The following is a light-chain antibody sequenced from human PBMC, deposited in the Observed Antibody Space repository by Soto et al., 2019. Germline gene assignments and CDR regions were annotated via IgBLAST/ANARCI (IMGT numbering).Light chain of an antibody. J-gene: IGKJ1*01. V-gene: IGKV3-15*01. CDR3: QQYNNWPPWT. CDR1: QRISRN. CDR2: DAS. Sequence: EIVLTQSPGTLSLSPGESATLSCRASQRISRNLAWYQQKPGQAPRPLIYDASTRATAIPARFSGSGSETEFTLTISSLQSEDSAVYYCQQYNNWPPWTFGQGTKVDIK.